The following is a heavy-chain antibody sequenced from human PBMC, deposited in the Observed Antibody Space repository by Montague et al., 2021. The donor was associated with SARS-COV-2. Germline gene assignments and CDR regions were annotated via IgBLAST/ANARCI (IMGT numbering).Heavy chain of an antibody. J-gene: IGHJ4*02. D-gene: IGHD5-12*01. Sequence: SETLSLTCIVSDVSLSSSTWRRCGHHSPKKGLWWVEENYLSGTTQYNSSEKSRVIISLDDSRSQFLLRMTAVTAADTAVYFCAGGGVGNSGFDYWGQGDLVTVSS. CDR2: NYLSGTT. CDR1: DVSLSSSTW. CDR3: AGGGVGNSGFDY. V-gene: IGHV4/OR15-8*01.